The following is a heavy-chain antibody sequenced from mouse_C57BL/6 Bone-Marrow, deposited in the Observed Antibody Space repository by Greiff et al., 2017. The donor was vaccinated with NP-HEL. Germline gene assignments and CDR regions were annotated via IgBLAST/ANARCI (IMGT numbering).Heavy chain of an antibody. Sequence: VQLQQSGAELVKPGASVKLSCTASGFNIKDYYMHWVKQRTEQGLEWIGRIDPEDGDTNYAPKFQGKATITADTSSNTAYLQLSSLTSEDTAVYCGARGSWEGYWGQGTTVTVSS. V-gene: IGHV14-2*01. D-gene: IGHD4-1*01. CDR3: ARGSWEGY. CDR2: IDPEDGDT. CDR1: GFNIKDYY. J-gene: IGHJ2*01.